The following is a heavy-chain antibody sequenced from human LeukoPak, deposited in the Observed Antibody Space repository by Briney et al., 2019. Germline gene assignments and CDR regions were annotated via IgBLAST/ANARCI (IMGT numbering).Heavy chain of an antibody. Sequence: PGGSLRLSCAASGFTFSSYAMSWVRQAPGKGLEWVSAISGSGGSTYYADSVKGRFTISRDNSKSTLYLQMNSLRAEDTAVYYCAKLYYDFWSGYWYWGQGTLVTVSS. CDR1: GFTFSSYA. D-gene: IGHD3-3*01. J-gene: IGHJ4*02. CDR3: AKLYYDFWSGYWY. V-gene: IGHV3-23*01. CDR2: ISGSGGST.